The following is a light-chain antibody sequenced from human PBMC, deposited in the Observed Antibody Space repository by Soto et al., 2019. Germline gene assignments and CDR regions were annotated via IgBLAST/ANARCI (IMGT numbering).Light chain of an antibody. J-gene: IGLJ3*02. Sequence: QSVLTQPRSVSGSPGQSVTISCTGTSSVVGVYNYVSWYQQHPGKAPKLMIYDVSKRPSGVPDRFSGSKSGNTASLTISGLQAEDEADYYCCSYAGSYSFVFGGGTQRTVL. CDR1: SSVVGVYNY. CDR3: CSYAGSYSFV. CDR2: DVS. V-gene: IGLV2-11*01.